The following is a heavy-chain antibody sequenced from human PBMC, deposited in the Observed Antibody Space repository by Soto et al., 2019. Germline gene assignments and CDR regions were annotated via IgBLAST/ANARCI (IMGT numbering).Heavy chain of an antibody. V-gene: IGHV4-59*01. CDR1: GGSINNFY. J-gene: IGHJ4*02. CDR2: IYYSGST. Sequence: PSETLSLTCAVSGGSINNFYWNWIRQPPGKGLEFIGSIYYSGSTNYSPPLRSRVTISVDTSKNQFSLNLSSVTAADTAVYYCARGSRSWPYYFDYWSQGALVTVSS. D-gene: IGHD6-13*01. CDR3: ARGSRSWPYYFDY.